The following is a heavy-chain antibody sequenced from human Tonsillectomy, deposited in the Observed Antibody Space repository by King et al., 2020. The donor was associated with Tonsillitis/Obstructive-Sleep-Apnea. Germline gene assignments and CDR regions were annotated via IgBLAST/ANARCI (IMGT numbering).Heavy chain of an antibody. V-gene: IGHV3-48*03. CDR3: ARDEESARYDSSGYYWYFDL. Sequence: VQLVESGGGLVQPGGSLRLSCAASGFTFSSYEMNWVRQAPGKGLEWVSYISSSGSTIYYADSVKGRFTISRDNAKNSLYLQMNSLRAEDTAVYYCARDEESARYDSSGYYWYFDLWGRGTLVTVSS. CDR1: GFTFSSYE. D-gene: IGHD3-22*01. CDR2: ISSSGSTI. J-gene: IGHJ2*01.